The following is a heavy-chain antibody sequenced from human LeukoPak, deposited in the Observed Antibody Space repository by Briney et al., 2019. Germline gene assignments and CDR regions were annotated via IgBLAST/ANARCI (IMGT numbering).Heavy chain of an antibody. J-gene: IGHJ4*02. CDR3: AKGSYGSGSYPAVFDY. D-gene: IGHD3-10*01. CDR1: GFTFEASA. CDR2: ISGSGGST. V-gene: IGHV3-23*01. Sequence: GGSLRLSCAASGFTFEASAMSWVRQAPGKGLEWVSAISGSGGSTYYADSVKGRFTISRDNSKNTLYLQMNSLRAEDTAVYYCAKGSYGSGSYPAVFDYWGQGTLVTVSS.